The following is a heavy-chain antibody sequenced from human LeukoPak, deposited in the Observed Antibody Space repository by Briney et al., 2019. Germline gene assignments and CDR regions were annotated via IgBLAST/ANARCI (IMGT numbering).Heavy chain of an antibody. J-gene: IGHJ4*02. CDR2: INHXGST. V-gene: IGHV4-34*01. Sequence: SETLSLTCAVYXGPFXGXXXXXXXXXPGXXLXWXGEINHXGSTNYNPSLKSRVTISVDTSKDQFSLKLSSVTAADTAMYYCARESTTVAGTFDYWGQGTLVTVSS. D-gene: IGHD6-19*01. CDR1: XGPFXGXX. CDR3: ARESTTVAGTFDY.